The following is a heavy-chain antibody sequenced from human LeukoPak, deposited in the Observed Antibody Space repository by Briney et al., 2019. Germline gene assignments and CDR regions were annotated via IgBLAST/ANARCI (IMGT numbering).Heavy chain of an antibody. J-gene: IGHJ6*02. CDR2: ITRSGAVK. D-gene: IGHD2-2*01. CDR1: GFTFNYYE. Sequence: GGSLRLSCVASGFTFNYYEMNWVRQAPGKGLEWVTHITRSGAVKYYTGSVKGRFTISRDNAKNSVFLQMDSLRAEDTAVYYCAGSADVYSSSWSSYYYHGLDVWGQGTTVTVSS. CDR3: AGSADVYSSSWSSYYYHGLDV. V-gene: IGHV3-48*03.